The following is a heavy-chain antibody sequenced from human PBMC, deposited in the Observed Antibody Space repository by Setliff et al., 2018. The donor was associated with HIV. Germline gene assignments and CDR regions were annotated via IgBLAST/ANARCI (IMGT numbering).Heavy chain of an antibody. CDR3: ARGRCSDAACFFDY. V-gene: IGHV3-15*01. Sequence: GGSLRLSCAASGFTFSNAWMSWVRQAPGKGLEWVGRIKSKTDGGTTDYAAPVKGRFTISRDDSKNTLYLQMNSLKTEDTAVYFCARGRCSDAACFFDYWGQGTLVTVSS. D-gene: IGHD3-16*01. CDR1: GFTFSNAW. CDR2: IKSKTDGGTT. J-gene: IGHJ4*02.